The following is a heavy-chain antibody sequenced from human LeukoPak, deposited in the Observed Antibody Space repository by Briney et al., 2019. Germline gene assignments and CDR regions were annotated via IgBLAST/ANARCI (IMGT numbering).Heavy chain of an antibody. J-gene: IGHJ4*02. D-gene: IGHD3-10*01. Sequence: SETLSLTCAVYGGSFSGYYWSWIRQPPGKGLERIGEINHSGSTNYNPSLKSRVTISVDTSKNQFSLNLSSVTAADTAVYYCARHGSDYSFDYWGQGTLVTVSS. CDR3: ARHGSDYSFDY. V-gene: IGHV4-34*01. CDR1: GGSFSGYY. CDR2: INHSGST.